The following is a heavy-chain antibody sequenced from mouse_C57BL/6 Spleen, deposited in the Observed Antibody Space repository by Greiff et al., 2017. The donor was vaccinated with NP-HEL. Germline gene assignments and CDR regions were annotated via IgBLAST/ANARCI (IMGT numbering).Heavy chain of an antibody. D-gene: IGHD1-1*01. J-gene: IGHJ2*01. CDR3: ARVIITTVVAPFDY. CDR1: GYTFTDYY. CDR2: INPNNGGT. Sequence: EVQLQQSGPELVKPGASVKISCKASGYTFTDYYMNWVKQSHGKSLEWIGDINPNNGGTSYNQKFKGKATLTVDKSSSTAYMELRSLTSEDSAVYYCARVIITTVVAPFDYWGQGTTLTVSS. V-gene: IGHV1-26*01.